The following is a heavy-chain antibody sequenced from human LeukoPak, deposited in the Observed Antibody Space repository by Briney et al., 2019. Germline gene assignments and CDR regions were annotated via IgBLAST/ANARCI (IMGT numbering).Heavy chain of an antibody. J-gene: IGHJ4*02. Sequence: SETLSLTCTVSGGSTSGYFWSWIRQPAGKGLEWIGRIYSSGINNYNPSLKGRVTMSLDTSKNHLSLNLSSVTAADTAVYYCAREPTSGREPTSGRPLDYWGQGTLVTVPS. CDR2: IYSSGIN. CDR1: GGSTSGYF. V-gene: IGHV4-4*07. D-gene: IGHD5-12*01. CDR3: AREPTSGREPTSGRPLDY.